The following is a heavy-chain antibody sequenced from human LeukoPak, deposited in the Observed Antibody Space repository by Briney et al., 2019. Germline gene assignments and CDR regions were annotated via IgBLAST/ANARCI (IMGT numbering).Heavy chain of an antibody. CDR1: GFTFSCYA. Sequence: GGSLRLSCAASGFTFSCYAMSWVRQAPGKGLEWVSAISGSGGSTYYADSVKGRFTISRDNSKNTLYLQMNSLRAEDTAVYYCAKVGYSGYDSSFDYWGQGTLVTVSS. J-gene: IGHJ4*02. D-gene: IGHD5-12*01. CDR2: ISGSGGST. CDR3: AKVGYSGYDSSFDY. V-gene: IGHV3-23*01.